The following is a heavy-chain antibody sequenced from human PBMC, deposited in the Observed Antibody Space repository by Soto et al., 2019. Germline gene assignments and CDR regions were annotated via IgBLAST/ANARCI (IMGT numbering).Heavy chain of an antibody. CDR2: IYSGGNT. D-gene: IGHD4-17*01. Sequence: EVQLVESGGGLVQPGGSLRLSCAASGFTVSNNYMSWVRQSPGKGLEWVSLIYSGGNTKYADSVKGRFTIPRDSSTNTLFLQINSLRAEDTSMFYCAASRPTVQPPFQHWGQGTLVIVSS. CDR3: AASRPTVQPPFQH. CDR1: GFTVSNNY. V-gene: IGHV3-66*01. J-gene: IGHJ1*01.